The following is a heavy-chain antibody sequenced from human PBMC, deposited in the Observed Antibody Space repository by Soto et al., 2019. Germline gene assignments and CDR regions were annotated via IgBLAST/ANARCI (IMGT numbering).Heavy chain of an antibody. CDR2: IWYDGSNK. V-gene: IGHV3-33*01. CDR1: GCTFSNYG. Sequence: QVQPVESGGGVVQPGGSLRLSCAASGCTFSNYGMHWVRQAPGKGLESVAVIWYDGSNKYYADSVKGRFTISRDNSKNTMYLQVNSLRAEDTAMYYCARDYSRYYGMDVWGQGTTVTVSS. CDR3: ARDYSRYYGMDV. D-gene: IGHD2-15*01. J-gene: IGHJ6*02.